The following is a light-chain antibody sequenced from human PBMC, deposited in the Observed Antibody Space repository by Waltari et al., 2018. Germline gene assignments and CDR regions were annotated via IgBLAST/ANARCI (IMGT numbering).Light chain of an antibody. V-gene: IGLV1-40*02. CDR1: SSTIRAGPD. CDR2: GNN. Sequence: QSILTPPPSVSGAPGQRVTIPCTGSSSTIRAGPDVHCSQEFPGTGPKLLIYGNNNRPSGVPDRFSGSKSGTSASLTITGLQAEDEADYYCQSFDTSLSHGVVFGGGTKVTVL. J-gene: IGLJ3*02. CDR3: QSFDTSLSHGVV.